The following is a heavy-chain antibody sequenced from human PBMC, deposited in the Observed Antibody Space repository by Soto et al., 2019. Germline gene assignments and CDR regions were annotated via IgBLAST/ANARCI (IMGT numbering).Heavy chain of an antibody. CDR3: ARATDVVAGGY. V-gene: IGHV4-34*01. CDR1: GGSFSGYY. J-gene: IGHJ4*02. D-gene: IGHD5-12*01. Sequence: LSLTCAVYGGSFSGYYWSWFRQPPGKGLAWIGEINHRGSTKYNPSLKSRVTISVDTSKNQFSLKLSSVNAADTAVYYCARATDVVAGGYWGQGSLVTVSS. CDR2: INHRGST.